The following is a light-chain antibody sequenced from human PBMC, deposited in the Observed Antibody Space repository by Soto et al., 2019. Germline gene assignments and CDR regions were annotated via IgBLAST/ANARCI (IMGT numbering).Light chain of an antibody. CDR3: QQYNSYSPWT. Sequence: DIQMAQSPSTLSASVGDRVTITCRASQSISNWLAWYQQKPGKAPKLLIYKASSLESEVPSRFSGSGSGTEFTLTISSLQPDDFATYYCQQYNSYSPWTFGQGTKV. J-gene: IGKJ1*01. CDR2: KAS. V-gene: IGKV1-5*03. CDR1: QSISNW.